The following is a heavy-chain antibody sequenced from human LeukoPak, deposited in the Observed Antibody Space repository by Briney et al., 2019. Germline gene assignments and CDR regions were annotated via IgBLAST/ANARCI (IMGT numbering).Heavy chain of an antibody. V-gene: IGHV4-59*01. Sequence: PSETLSPTCTVSGGSISSYYWSWIRQPPGKGLEWIGYIYYSGNTNYNPSLKSRVTISVDTSKNQFSLKLSSVTAADTAVYYCARDSSMLRGPLVIYYFDFWGQGTLVTVSS. CDR1: GGSISSYY. D-gene: IGHD3-10*01. CDR3: ARDSSMLRGPLVIYYFDF. J-gene: IGHJ4*02. CDR2: IYYSGNT.